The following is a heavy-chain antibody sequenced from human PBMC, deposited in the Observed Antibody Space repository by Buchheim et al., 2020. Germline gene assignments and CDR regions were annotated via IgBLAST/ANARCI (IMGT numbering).Heavy chain of an antibody. V-gene: IGHV3-30*04. CDR1: GFTFSSYA. D-gene: IGHD6-19*01. CDR3: ASAGIAVAGTRHRFDY. Sequence: QVQLVESGGGVVQPGRSLRLSCAASGFTFSSYAMHWVRQAPGKGLEWVAVISYDGSNTYYADSVKGRFTISRDNSKNTLYLQMNSLRAEDTAVYYCASAGIAVAGTRHRFDYWGQGTL. CDR2: ISYDGSNT. J-gene: IGHJ4*02.